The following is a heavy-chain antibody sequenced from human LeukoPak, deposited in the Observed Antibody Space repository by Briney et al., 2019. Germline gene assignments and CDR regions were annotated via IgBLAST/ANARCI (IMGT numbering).Heavy chain of an antibody. CDR2: IYYSGST. CDR1: GGSISSYY. V-gene: IGHV4-59*08. J-gene: IGHJ4*02. CDR3: ARSVDTAMAPYYFDY. D-gene: IGHD5-18*01. Sequence: SETLSLTCTVSGGSISSYYWSWIRQPPGKGLEWIGYIYYSGSTNYNPSLKSRVTISVDTSKNQFSLKLSSVTAADTAVYYCARSVDTAMAPYYFDYWGQGTLVTVSS.